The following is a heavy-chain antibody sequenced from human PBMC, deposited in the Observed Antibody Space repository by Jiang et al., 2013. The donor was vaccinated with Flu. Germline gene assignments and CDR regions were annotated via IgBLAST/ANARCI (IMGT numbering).Heavy chain of an antibody. CDR2: INPNSGGT. D-gene: IGHD3-10*01. V-gene: IGHV1-2*02. CDR3: ARARSVLWFGERREYYFDY. CDR1: GYTFTGYY. J-gene: IGHJ4*02. Sequence: GAEVKKPGASVKVSCKASGYTFTGYYMHWVRQAPGQGLEWMGWINPNSGGTNYAQKFQGRVTMTRDTSISTAYMELSRLRSDDTAVYYCARARSVLWFGERREYYFDYWGQGTLVTVSS.